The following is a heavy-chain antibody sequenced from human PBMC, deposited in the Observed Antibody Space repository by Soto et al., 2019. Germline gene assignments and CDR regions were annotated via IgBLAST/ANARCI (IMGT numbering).Heavy chain of an antibody. CDR1: RVAFSKFI. D-gene: IGHD6-19*01. CDR2: IIPIFGTA. CDR3: AKVRYSSPMGYYYGMDV. Sequence: QAQLEQSGGEVKKPGSSVKVSCKASRVAFSKFIVTWVRQAPGLGLEWVGGIIPIFGTANYAQKFQGRVTITEDDSTTTSYMEVNNLRSEDAAVYYCAKVRYSSPMGYYYGMDVWGQGTTVTVSS. V-gene: IGHV1-69*01. J-gene: IGHJ6*02.